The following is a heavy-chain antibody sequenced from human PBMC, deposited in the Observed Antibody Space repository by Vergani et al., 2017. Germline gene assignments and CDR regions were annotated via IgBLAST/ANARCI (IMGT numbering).Heavy chain of an antibody. D-gene: IGHD2-2*01. Sequence: VQLLESGGGLVQPGGSLRLSCAASGFTFSSYAMSWVRQAPGKGLEWVAVISYDGSNKYYADSVKGRFTISRDNSKNTLYLQMNSLRAEDTAVYYCARDGEDCSSTSCYWDYYYYYMDVWGKGTTVTVSS. J-gene: IGHJ6*03. CDR1: GFTFSSYA. CDR3: ARDGEDCSSTSCYWDYYYYYMDV. CDR2: ISYDGSNK. V-gene: IGHV3-30*04.